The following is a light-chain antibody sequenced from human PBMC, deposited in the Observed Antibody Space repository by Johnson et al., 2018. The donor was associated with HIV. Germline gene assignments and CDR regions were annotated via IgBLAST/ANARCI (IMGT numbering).Light chain of an antibody. CDR3: GAWDSSLTTYV. V-gene: IGLV1-51*02. J-gene: IGLJ1*01. CDR2: ENN. CDR1: SSNIGNNY. Sequence: QSALTQPPSVSAAPGQKVTISCSGSSSNIGNNYVSWYQQLPGTAPKLLIHENNKRPSGIPDRSSGSKSGTSATLGITGLQTGDEADYYCGAWDSSLTTYVFGTGTKVTVL.